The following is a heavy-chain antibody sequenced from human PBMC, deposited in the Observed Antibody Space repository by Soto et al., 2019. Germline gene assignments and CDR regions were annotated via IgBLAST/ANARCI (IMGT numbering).Heavy chain of an antibody. J-gene: IGHJ4*02. Sequence: QVQLVESGGGVVQPGRSLRLSCAASGFTFSSYAMHWVRQAPGKGLEWVAVISYDGSNKYYADSVKGRFTISRDNSKNTLYLQMNSLRAEDTAVYYCAKDFGAWQQLVYNWGQGTLVTVSS. V-gene: IGHV3-30-3*01. CDR1: GFTFSSYA. CDR3: AKDFGAWQQLVYN. CDR2: ISYDGSNK. D-gene: IGHD6-13*01.